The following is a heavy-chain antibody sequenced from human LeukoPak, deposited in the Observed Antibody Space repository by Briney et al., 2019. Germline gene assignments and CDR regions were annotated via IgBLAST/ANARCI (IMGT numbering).Heavy chain of an antibody. CDR3: ARGGQIAAAGTNPLLPFDY. J-gene: IGHJ4*02. CDR2: IYYSGST. V-gene: IGHV4-59*01. Sequence: SETLSLTCTVSGGSISSYYWSWIRQPPGKGLEWIGYIYYSGSTNYNPSLKSRVTISVDTSKNQFSLKLSSVTAADTAVYYCARGGQIAAAGTNPLLPFDYWGQGTLVTVSS. D-gene: IGHD6-13*01. CDR1: GGSISSYY.